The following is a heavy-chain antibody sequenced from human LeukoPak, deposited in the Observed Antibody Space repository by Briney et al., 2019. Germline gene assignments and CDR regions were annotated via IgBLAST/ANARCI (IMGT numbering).Heavy chain of an antibody. V-gene: IGHV4-30-4*01. CDR3: AGYCSGGSCYYFDY. J-gene: IGHJ4*02. Sequence: TSETLSLTCSVSGGSISSGDYYWSWIRQPPGKGLEWIGYIYYSGSTYYNPSLKSRVTISVDTSKNQFSLKLSSVTAADTAVYYCAGYCSGGSCYYFDYWGQGTLVTVSS. D-gene: IGHD2-15*01. CDR2: IYYSGST. CDR1: GGSISSGDYY.